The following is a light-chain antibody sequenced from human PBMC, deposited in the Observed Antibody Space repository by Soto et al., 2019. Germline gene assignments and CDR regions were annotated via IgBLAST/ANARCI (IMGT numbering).Light chain of an antibody. V-gene: IGLV2-14*01. Sequence: QSVLTQPASVSGSPGQSIAISCTGTSSDVGNYNYVSWYQQHPDKAPKLMIFDVSNRPSGVSDRFSGSKSGNTASLTISGLQAYDEADYYCTSYTSSSTYVFGTGTKVTVL. CDR2: DVS. CDR1: SSDVGNYNY. CDR3: TSYTSSSTYV. J-gene: IGLJ1*01.